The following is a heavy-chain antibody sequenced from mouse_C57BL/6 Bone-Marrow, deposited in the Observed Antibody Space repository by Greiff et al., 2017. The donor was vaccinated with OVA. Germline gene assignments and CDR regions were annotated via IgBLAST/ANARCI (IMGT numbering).Heavy chain of an antibody. D-gene: IGHD2-2*01. V-gene: IGHV1-74*01. J-gene: IGHJ4*01. Sequence: LVESGAELVKPGASVKVSCKASGYTFTSYWMHWVKQRPGQGLEWIGRIHPSDSDTNYNQKFKGKATLTVDKSSSTAYMQLSSLTSEDSAVYYCATYGLRRLYAMDYWGQGTSVTVSS. CDR3: ATYGLRRLYAMDY. CDR1: GYTFTSYW. CDR2: IHPSDSDT.